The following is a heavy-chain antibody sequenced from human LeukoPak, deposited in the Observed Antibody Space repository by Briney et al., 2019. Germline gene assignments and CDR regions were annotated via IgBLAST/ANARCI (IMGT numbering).Heavy chain of an antibody. D-gene: IGHD3-16*02. CDR1: GGSINNFY. Sequence: SETLSLTCAVSGGSINNFYWSWIRQPPGKGLEWIGYISTTGSTNYNPSLKRRVTISIDTSKKQFSLNINAVTAADTAVYHCARLTEYQLTYRFYGFDYWGQGTRVTVS. CDR2: ISTTGST. CDR3: ARLTEYQLTYRFYGFDY. J-gene: IGHJ3*01. V-gene: IGHV4-4*09.